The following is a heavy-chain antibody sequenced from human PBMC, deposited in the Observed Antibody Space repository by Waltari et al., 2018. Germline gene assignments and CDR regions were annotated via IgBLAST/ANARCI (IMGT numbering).Heavy chain of an antibody. CDR1: GGSFSGYY. CDR2: INHSRST. J-gene: IGHJ3*02. Sequence: QVQLQQWGAGLLKPSETLSLTCAVYGGSFSGYYWSWISQPPGKGLEWIGEINHSRSTNYNPSLKSRVTISVDTSKHQFSLKLSSVTAADTAVYYCARLSGGSGISDAFDIWGQGTMVTVSS. V-gene: IGHV4-34*01. CDR3: ARLSGGSGISDAFDI. D-gene: IGHD3-10*01.